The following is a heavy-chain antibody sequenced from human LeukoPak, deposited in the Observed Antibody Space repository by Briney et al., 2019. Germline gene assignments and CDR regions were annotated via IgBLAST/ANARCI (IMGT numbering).Heavy chain of an antibody. CDR2: IKSDGSGT. Sequence: GGSLRLSCAASEFTFSNYWMHWVRHAPGKGLVWVSHIKSDGSGTSYADSVKGRFTISRDNAKNTLYLQMNSLRAQDTAVYYCARGGVPAAFDYWGQGTLVTVSS. CDR1: EFTFSNYW. CDR3: ARGGVPAAFDY. D-gene: IGHD2-2*01. J-gene: IGHJ4*02. V-gene: IGHV3-74*01.